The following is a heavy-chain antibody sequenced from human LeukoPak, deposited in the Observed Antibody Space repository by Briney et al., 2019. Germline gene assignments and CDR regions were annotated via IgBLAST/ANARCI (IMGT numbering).Heavy chain of an antibody. Sequence: PGGSLRLSCAASGFTFSSYAMSWVRQAPGKGLEWVSAISGSGGSTYYTDSVKGRFTISRDNSKNTLYLQMNSLRAEDTAVYYCAKDCTVTTDWYFDLWGRGTLVTVSS. CDR3: AKDCTVTTDWYFDL. V-gene: IGHV3-23*01. CDR1: GFTFSSYA. J-gene: IGHJ2*01. CDR2: ISGSGGST. D-gene: IGHD4-17*01.